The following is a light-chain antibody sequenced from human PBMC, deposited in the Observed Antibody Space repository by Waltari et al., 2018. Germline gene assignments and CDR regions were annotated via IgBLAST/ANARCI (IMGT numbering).Light chain of an antibody. J-gene: IGLJ1*01. V-gene: IGLV3-21*02. CDR3: QVWDSTSDHQV. Sequence: SYVLTQPPSVSVAPGQTARLTCGGNNIGTKSVPWYQQKPGQAPLVVVYDNSARASGIPERFSGSNSGNTATLTISRVEAGDEADFYCQVWDSTSDHQVFGTGTKVTVL. CDR2: DNS. CDR1: NIGTKS.